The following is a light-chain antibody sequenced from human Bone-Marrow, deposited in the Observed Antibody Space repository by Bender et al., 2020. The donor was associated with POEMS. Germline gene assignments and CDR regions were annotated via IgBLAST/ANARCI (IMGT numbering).Light chain of an antibody. CDR3: SSFAGTVV. CDR1: STNVAYYNY. CDR2: EVT. Sequence: SALTQHPSASGSPGQSVTISCTGTSTNVAYYNYASWYQQHPAKSPRLIIYEVTKRHSEVPDRFAGSKAGNSASLTVSGLQAEDEADYYCSSFAGTVVFGGETEMTVL. V-gene: IGLV2-8*01. J-gene: IGLJ2*01.